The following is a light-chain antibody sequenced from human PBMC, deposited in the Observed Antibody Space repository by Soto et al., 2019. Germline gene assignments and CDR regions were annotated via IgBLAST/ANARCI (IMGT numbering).Light chain of an antibody. Sequence: EIVLTQSPGTLSLSPGERVTLSCRASQNVRSNYLAWYQQKPGQAPRLLIYGASSRATGIPDRFSGSGSGTDFTLTISRLEPEDFAVYYCQQYGSSGTFGQGTKVDIK. CDR2: GAS. CDR3: QQYGSSGT. CDR1: QNVRSNY. J-gene: IGKJ1*01. V-gene: IGKV3-20*01.